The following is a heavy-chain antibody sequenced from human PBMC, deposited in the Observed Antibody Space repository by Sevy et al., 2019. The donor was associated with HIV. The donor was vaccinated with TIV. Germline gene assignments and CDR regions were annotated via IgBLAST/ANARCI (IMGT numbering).Heavy chain of an antibody. CDR1: GFTFTTYA. D-gene: IGHD6-25*01. V-gene: IGHV3-23*01. Sequence: GGSLRLSCAASGFTFTTYAMTWVRQGPRKGLEWVSSITGSGGASYYADSVKGRFTISRDSSRNIVTLQMNGLRVEDTAVYYCVKARVVGSGWAGNLDYWGQGAMVT. CDR3: VKARVVGSGWAGNLDY. CDR2: ITGSGGAS. J-gene: IGHJ4*02.